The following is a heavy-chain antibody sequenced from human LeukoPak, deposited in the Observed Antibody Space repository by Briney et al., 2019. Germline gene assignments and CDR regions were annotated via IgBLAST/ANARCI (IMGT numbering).Heavy chain of an antibody. J-gene: IGHJ6*02. CDR1: GFTFSDYS. Sequence: PGGSLRLSCAASGFTFSDYSMNWVRQAPGKGLEWVSFISSSSSYIDYADSVKGRCTISRDNAKNSLYLQMNSLRAEDTAVYFCARAREYCSGRTCYHYYGMDVWGQGTTVTVSS. V-gene: IGHV3-21*01. D-gene: IGHD2-15*01. CDR3: ARAREYCSGRTCYHYYGMDV. CDR2: ISSSSSYI.